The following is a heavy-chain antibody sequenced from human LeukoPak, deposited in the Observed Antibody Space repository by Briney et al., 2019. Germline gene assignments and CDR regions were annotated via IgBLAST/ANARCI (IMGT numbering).Heavy chain of an antibody. CDR2: IYSGGST. Sequence: PGGSLRLSCAASGFTFSSYAMSWVRQAPGKGLEWVSIIYSGGSTYYADSVKGRFTISRDNSKNTLYLQMNSLRAEDTAVYYCARAGYSYGYPVQWGQGTLVTVSS. J-gene: IGHJ4*02. V-gene: IGHV3-66*01. D-gene: IGHD5-18*01. CDR1: GFTFSSYA. CDR3: ARAGYSYGYPVQ.